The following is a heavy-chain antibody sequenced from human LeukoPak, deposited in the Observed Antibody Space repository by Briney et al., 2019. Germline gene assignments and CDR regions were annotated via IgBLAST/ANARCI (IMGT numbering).Heavy chain of an antibody. Sequence: GGSLRLSCAASEFTLGSYAMSWVRQAPGKGLEWVSGISANGANTHYAESARGRFTIPRDNSKHTLYLQMNSLRAEDTAVYYCARAYSFGYDSSGYYYAYWGQGTLVTVSS. V-gene: IGHV3-23*01. CDR3: ARAYSFGYDSSGYYYAY. J-gene: IGHJ4*02. CDR2: ISANGANT. D-gene: IGHD3-22*01. CDR1: EFTLGSYA.